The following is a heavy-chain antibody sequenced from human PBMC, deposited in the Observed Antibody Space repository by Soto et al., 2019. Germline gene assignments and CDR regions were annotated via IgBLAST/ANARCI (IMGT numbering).Heavy chain of an antibody. CDR1: GGSIRSNF. Sequence: SETLSLTWTVSGGSIRSNFWSWIRQPAGKGLEWIGRIYSSGSTHYNPSLKSRVTMSVDTSENQFSLKLSSVTAADTAVYFCARGPPFDYWGQGTLVTVSS. J-gene: IGHJ4*02. CDR2: IYSSGST. CDR3: ARGPPFDY. V-gene: IGHV4-4*07.